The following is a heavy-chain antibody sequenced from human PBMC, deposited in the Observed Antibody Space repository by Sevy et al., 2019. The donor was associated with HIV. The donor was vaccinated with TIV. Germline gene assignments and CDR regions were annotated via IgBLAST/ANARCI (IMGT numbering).Heavy chain of an antibody. Sequence: GGSLRLSCAASGFTFSNSGMHWVRQSPGKGLEWVAVISHDGRNNKYNADSVKGRFTISRDNSKNTLYLQMNSLRAEDTAIYYCARDRGEILSSAFNYWGQGTLVTVSS. CDR3: ARDRGEILSSAFNY. D-gene: IGHD3-10*01. CDR1: GFTFSNSG. CDR2: ISHDGRNNK. V-gene: IGHV3-30*12. J-gene: IGHJ4*02.